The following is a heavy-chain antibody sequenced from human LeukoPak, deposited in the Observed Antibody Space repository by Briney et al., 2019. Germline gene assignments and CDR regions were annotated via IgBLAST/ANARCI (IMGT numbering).Heavy chain of an antibody. V-gene: IGHV4-30-4*08. CDR1: GGSISSGDYY. Sequence: PSQTLSLTCTVSGGSISSGDYYWSWIRQPPGKGLEWIGYIYYSGSTYYNPSLKSRVTISVDTSKNQFSLKLSSVTAADTAVYYCARHSIAVAVSHFDYWGQGTLVTVSS. D-gene: IGHD6-19*01. CDR2: IYYSGST. CDR3: ARHSIAVAVSHFDY. J-gene: IGHJ4*02.